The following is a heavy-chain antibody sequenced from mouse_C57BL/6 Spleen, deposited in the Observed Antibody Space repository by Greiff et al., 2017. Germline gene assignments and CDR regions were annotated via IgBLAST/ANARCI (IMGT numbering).Heavy chain of an antibody. V-gene: IGHV1-54*01. Sequence: QVHLQQSGAELVRPGTSVKVSCKASGYAFTNYLIEWVKQRPGQGLEWVGLINPGGGGTNYHETFKGQATLPADKSSSTAYLQLSSLTSEVSAVDCCAKRGAGYAKDYWGQGTSVTVSS. CDR2: INPGGGGT. CDR3: AKRGAGYAKDY. J-gene: IGHJ4*01. CDR1: GYAFTNYL.